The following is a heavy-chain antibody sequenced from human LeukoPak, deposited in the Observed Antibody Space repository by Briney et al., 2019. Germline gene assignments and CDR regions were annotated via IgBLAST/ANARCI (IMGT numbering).Heavy chain of an antibody. CDR2: ISHDGSSE. CDR1: GFXFSNHA. V-gene: IGHV3-30*03. Sequence: GGSLRLSCAASGFXFSNHAIHWVRQAPGKGLEWVALISHDGSSEYYGDSMKGRFTISRDNSRNTFYLQMNSLRAEDTAVYYCASRFEWLSSFDYWGQGTLVTVSS. J-gene: IGHJ4*02. D-gene: IGHD3-3*01. CDR3: ASRFEWLSSFDY.